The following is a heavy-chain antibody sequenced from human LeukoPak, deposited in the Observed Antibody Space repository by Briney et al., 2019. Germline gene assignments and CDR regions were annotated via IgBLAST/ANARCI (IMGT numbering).Heavy chain of an antibody. CDR3: AKDAAGPEY. V-gene: IGHV3-23*01. CDR1: GLTFSRYS. Sequence: PGGSLRLSCEVSGLTFSRYSMSWVRQVPGKGLEWVSGISAGGGDRWYPDSVKGRFTISRDNSKDTLFLQMNSLTVEDTAIYYCAKDAAGPEYWGQGPRVTVSS. CDR2: ISAGGGDR. D-gene: IGHD6-13*01. J-gene: IGHJ4*02.